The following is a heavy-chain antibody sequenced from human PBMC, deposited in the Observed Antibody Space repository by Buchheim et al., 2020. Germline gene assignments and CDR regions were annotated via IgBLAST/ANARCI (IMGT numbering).Heavy chain of an antibody. J-gene: IGHJ4*02. CDR1: GGSISSSNW. Sequence: QVQLQESGPGLVKPSGTLSLTCAVSGGSISSSNWWSWVRQPPGKGLEWIGEIYHSGSTNYNPFLKSRVTISVDKSKNQFSLKLSSVTAADTAVYYCARVSKYYDILTGYYRSYYFDYWGQGTL. CDR3: ARVSKYYDILTGYYRSYYFDY. CDR2: IYHSGST. D-gene: IGHD3-9*01. V-gene: IGHV4-4*02.